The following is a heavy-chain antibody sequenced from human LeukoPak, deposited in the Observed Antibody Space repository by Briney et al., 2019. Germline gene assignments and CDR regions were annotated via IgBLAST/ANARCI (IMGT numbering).Heavy chain of an antibody. CDR1: GFTFSSYG. CDR3: AKVDYYDSSGYEK. D-gene: IGHD3-22*01. CDR2: ISGSGGST. V-gene: IGHV3-23*01. J-gene: IGHJ4*02. Sequence: GGTLRLSCAASGFTFSSYGMSWVRQAPGKGLEWVSAISGSGGSTYYADSVKGRFTISRDNSKNTLYLQMNSLRAEDTAVSYCAKVDYYDSSGYEKWGQGTLVSVSS.